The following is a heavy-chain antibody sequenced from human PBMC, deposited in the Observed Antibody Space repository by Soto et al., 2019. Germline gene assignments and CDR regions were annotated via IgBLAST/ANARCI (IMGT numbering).Heavy chain of an antibody. J-gene: IGHJ5*02. Sequence: QVQLVQSGGEVKKPGASVKVSCKASGYTFTNYGISWVRQAPGQGLEWMGWINVYNGNTKYAQKVQGRVTMTTDTSTSTAYMELRSLRSDDTAVYYCARGVGSGSYSTQYNWFDPWGQGTLVTVSS. CDR1: GYTFTNYG. CDR2: INVYNGNT. V-gene: IGHV1-18*01. D-gene: IGHD3-10*01. CDR3: ARGVGSGSYSTQYNWFDP.